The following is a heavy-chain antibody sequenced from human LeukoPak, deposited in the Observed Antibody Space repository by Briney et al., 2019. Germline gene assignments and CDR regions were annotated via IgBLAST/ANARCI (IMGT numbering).Heavy chain of an antibody. Sequence: ASVKVSCKASGYTFTGYYMHWVRQAPGQGLEWMGGFDPEDGETIYAQKFQGRVTMTRDTSISTAYMELSRLRSDDTAVYYCARESRSGSYNDAFDIWGQGTMVTVSS. D-gene: IGHD1-26*01. J-gene: IGHJ3*02. CDR3: ARESRSGSYNDAFDI. CDR1: GYTFTGYY. CDR2: FDPEDGET. V-gene: IGHV1-2*02.